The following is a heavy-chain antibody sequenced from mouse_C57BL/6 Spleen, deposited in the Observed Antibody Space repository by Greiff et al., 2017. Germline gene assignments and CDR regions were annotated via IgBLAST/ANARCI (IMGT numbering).Heavy chain of an antibody. CDR1: GYTFTDYY. Sequence: VQLQQSGAELVRPGASVKLSCKASGYTFTDYYINWVKQRPGQGLEWIARIYPGSGNTYYNEKFKGKATLTAEKSSSTAYMQLSSLTSEDSAVYFCAQEGYDYDSAWFAYWGQGTLVTVSA. V-gene: IGHV1-76*01. CDR2: IYPGSGNT. CDR3: AQEGYDYDSAWFAY. J-gene: IGHJ3*01. D-gene: IGHD2-4*01.